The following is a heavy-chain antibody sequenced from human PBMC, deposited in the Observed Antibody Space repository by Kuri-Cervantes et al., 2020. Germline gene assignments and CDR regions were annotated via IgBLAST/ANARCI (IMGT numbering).Heavy chain of an antibody. D-gene: IGHD6-19*01. J-gene: IGHJ4*02. V-gene: IGHV3-49*04. CDR3: TRVGRDSSGWYRPVDY. Sequence: LSCAASGFPFTCYGMHWVRQAPGKGLEWVGFIRSKAYGGTTEYAASVKGRFSISRDDSKSIAYLQMNSLTTEDTAVYYCTRVGRDSSGWYRPVDYWGQGTLVTVSS. CDR2: IRSKAYGGTT. CDR1: GFPFTCYG.